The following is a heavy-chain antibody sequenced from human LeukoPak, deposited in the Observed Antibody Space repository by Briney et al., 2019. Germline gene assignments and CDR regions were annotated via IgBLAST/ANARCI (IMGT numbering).Heavy chain of an antibody. D-gene: IGHD3-9*01. J-gene: IGHJ4*02. Sequence: ASVKVSCKASGYTFTSYDINWVRQATGQGLEWMGWMNPNSGNTGYAQKFQGRVTMTRNTSISTAYMELSSLRSEDTAVYYCARATGEDILTGRKLDCWGQGTLVSVSS. CDR3: ARATGEDILTGRKLDC. V-gene: IGHV1-8*01. CDR2: MNPNSGNT. CDR1: GYTFTSYD.